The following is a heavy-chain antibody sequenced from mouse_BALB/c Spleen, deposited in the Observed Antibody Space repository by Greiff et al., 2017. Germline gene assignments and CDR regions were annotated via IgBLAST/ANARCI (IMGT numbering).Heavy chain of an antibody. D-gene: IGHD4-1*01. J-gene: IGHJ4*01. CDR2: INPSNGGT. Sequence: QVQLQQSGAELVKPGASVKLSCKASGYTFTSYYMYWVKQRPGQGLEWIGEINPSNGGTNFNEKFKSKATLTVDKSSSTAYMQLSSLTSEDSAVYYCTRINWDYAMDYWGQGTSVTVSS. CDR3: TRINWDYAMDY. CDR1: GYTFTSYY. V-gene: IGHV1S81*02.